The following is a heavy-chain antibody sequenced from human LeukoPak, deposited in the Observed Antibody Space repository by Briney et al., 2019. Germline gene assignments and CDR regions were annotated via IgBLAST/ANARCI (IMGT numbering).Heavy chain of an antibody. CDR2: ISAYNGNT. V-gene: IGHV1-18*01. J-gene: IGHJ4*02. Sequence: ASVKVSCKASGYTFITYGISWVRQAPGQGLEWMGWISAYNGNTKYAQKFQGRVTMTTDTSTSTAYMELRSLTSDDTAVYYRAKDKGLSSGWYDWGQGTLVTVSS. CDR3: AKDKGLSSGWYD. CDR1: GYTFITYG. D-gene: IGHD6-19*01.